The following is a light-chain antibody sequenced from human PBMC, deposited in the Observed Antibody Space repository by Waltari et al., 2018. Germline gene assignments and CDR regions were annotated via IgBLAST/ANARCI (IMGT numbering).Light chain of an antibody. CDR1: SSDVGTYKF. J-gene: IGLJ3*02. Sequence: QSALTQPASVSGSPGQSITISCTGSSSDVGTYKFVSWYQQHPGQAPKLMIYEINQRPGGISSRFAGSEFGNPAVLTISGLQTEDEADYYCCSYVTGDTWVFGGGTRVAVL. V-gene: IGLV2-23*02. CDR3: CSYVTGDTWV. CDR2: EIN.